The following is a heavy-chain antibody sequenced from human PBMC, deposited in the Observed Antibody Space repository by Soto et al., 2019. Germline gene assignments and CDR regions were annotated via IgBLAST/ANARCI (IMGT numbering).Heavy chain of an antibody. CDR1: DLTFSNTW. CDR3: ATVGSITTSGTPFAY. D-gene: IGHD3-10*01. J-gene: IGHJ4*02. Sequence: GGSLRLPCVASDLTFSNTWMNWVRQAPGKGLEWVGRIKSKIDGGTTDFAAPVKGRFTISRDDSENTVFLQMNSLKTEDTGLYYCATVGSITTSGTPFAYWGQGTLVTVSS. CDR2: IKSKIDGGTT. V-gene: IGHV3-15*07.